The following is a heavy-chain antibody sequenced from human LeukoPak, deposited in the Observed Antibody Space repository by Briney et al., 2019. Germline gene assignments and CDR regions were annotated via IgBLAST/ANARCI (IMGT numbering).Heavy chain of an antibody. J-gene: IGHJ5*02. V-gene: IGHV4-34*01. CDR2: INHSGST. CDR1: GGSFSGYY. Sequence: PSETLSLTCAVYGGSFSGYYWSWIRQRPGKGLEWIGEINHSGSTNYNPSLKSRVTISVDTSKNQFSLKLSSVTAADTAVYYCARVDSSSWFWWFDPWGQGTLVTVSS. CDR3: ARVDSSSWFWWFDP. D-gene: IGHD6-13*01.